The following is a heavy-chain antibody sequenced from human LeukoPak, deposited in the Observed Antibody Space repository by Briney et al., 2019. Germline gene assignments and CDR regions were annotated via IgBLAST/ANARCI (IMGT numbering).Heavy chain of an antibody. Sequence: GGSLRLSCAASGFTVSSNYMNWVRQAPGKGLEWVSVIYSGRSTYYADSVKGRFTISRDNAKNSLYLQMNSLRAEDTAVYYCARIRRTYYYDSSGYFFDYWGQGTLVTVSS. CDR3: ARIRRTYYYDSSGYFFDY. V-gene: IGHV3-53*01. CDR1: GFTVSSNY. CDR2: IYSGRST. J-gene: IGHJ4*02. D-gene: IGHD3-22*01.